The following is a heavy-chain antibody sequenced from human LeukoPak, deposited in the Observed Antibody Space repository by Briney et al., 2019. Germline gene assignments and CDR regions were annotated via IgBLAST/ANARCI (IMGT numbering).Heavy chain of an antibody. D-gene: IGHD4-17*01. Sequence: PAGSLTLSCSASGFIFSSYGLHWVRQAPGKGLEWVAVISYDGSNKYHADSVKGRFTISRDNSKNTLYLQMNSLRAEDTAVYYCAKGAVRLYYYYYYMDVWGKGTTVTVSS. CDR1: GFIFSSYG. CDR2: ISYDGSNK. J-gene: IGHJ6*03. V-gene: IGHV3-30*18. CDR3: AKGAVRLYYYYYYMDV.